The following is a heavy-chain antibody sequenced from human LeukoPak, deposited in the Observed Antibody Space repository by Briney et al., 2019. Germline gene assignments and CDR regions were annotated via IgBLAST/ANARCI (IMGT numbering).Heavy chain of an antibody. CDR2: INPNSGGT. D-gene: IGHD6-13*01. CDR3: ARLAAAAGTDDY. CDR1: GYTFTGYY. J-gene: IGHJ4*02. Sequence: GASVKVSCKASGYTFTGYYMHWVRQAPGQGFEWMGWINPNSGGTNYAQKFQGRVTMTRDTSISTAYMELSRLRSDDTAVYYCARLAAAAGTDDYWGQGTLVTVSS. V-gene: IGHV1-2*02.